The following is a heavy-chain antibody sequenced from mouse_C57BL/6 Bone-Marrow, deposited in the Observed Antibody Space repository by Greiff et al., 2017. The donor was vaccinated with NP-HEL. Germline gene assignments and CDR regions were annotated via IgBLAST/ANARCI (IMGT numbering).Heavy chain of an antibody. CDR3: ARDYYGSRGWYFDV. D-gene: IGHD1-1*01. J-gene: IGHJ1*03. V-gene: IGHV14-2*01. CDR2: IDPGDGAT. Sequence: EVKVVESGAELVKPGASVKLSCTASGFTITDYYMHWVKQRTEQGLEWIGRIDPGDGATKYAPKFQGQATITADTTSNTAYLQLSSLTSEDTAVYYCARDYYGSRGWYFDVWGTGTTVTVSS. CDR1: GFTITDYY.